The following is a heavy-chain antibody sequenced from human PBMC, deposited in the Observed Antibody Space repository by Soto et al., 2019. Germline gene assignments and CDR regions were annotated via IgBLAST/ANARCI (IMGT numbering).Heavy chain of an antibody. CDR1: GFTLSSYA. CDR3: ARDPFGYYVNYFDN. D-gene: IGHD1-26*01. J-gene: IGHJ4*02. V-gene: IGHV3-23*01. CDR2: ISGSGGST. Sequence: GGSLRLSCAASGFTLSSYAMSWVRQAPGKGLEWVSGISGSGGSTYYADSVKGRFTISRDDFKNTLYLQMNSLRAEDTAIFYCARDPFGYYVNYFDNWGQGTLVTVSS.